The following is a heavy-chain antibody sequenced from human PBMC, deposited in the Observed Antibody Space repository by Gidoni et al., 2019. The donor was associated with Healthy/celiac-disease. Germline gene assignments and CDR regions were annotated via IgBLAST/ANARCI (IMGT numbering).Heavy chain of an antibody. CDR3: ARESPAAAAGVDY. J-gene: IGHJ4*02. CDR1: GGSISSGSYY. Sequence: QVQLQESGPGLVKPSQTLSLTCTVSGGSISSGSYYWSWIRQPAGKGLEWIGRIYTSGSTNYNPSLKSRVTISVDTSKNQFSLKLSSVTAADTAVYYCARESPAAAAGVDYWGQGTLVTVSS. D-gene: IGHD6-13*01. CDR2: IYTSGST. V-gene: IGHV4-61*02.